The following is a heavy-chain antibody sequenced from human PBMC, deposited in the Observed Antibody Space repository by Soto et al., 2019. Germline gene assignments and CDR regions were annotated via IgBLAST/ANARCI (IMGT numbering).Heavy chain of an antibody. CDR1: GFPFSSYS. V-gene: IGHV3-23*01. CDR3: ARETAKPDILTGYYYYYYMDV. J-gene: IGHJ6*03. CDR2: IIYSGGST. Sequence: GGSLRLSCAASGFPFSSYSMSWVRQAPGKGLEWVSAIIYSGGSTYYADSVKGRFTISRDNSKNTLYLQMNSLRAEDTAVYYCARETAKPDILTGYYYYYYMDVWGKGTTVTVSS. D-gene: IGHD3-9*01.